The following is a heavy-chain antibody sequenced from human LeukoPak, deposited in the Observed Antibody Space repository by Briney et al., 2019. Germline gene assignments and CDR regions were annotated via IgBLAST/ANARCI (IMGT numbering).Heavy chain of an antibody. CDR3: ARGASGSYYEAGYFDY. V-gene: IGHV4-39*07. CDR2: IYYSGST. Sequence: SETLSLTCTVSGGSISSSRYYWGWIRQPPGKGLEWIGSIYYSGSTYYNPSLKSRVTISVDTSKNQFSLKLSSVTAADTAVYYCARGASGSYYEAGYFDYWGQGTLVTVSS. CDR1: GGSISSSRYY. D-gene: IGHD1-26*01. J-gene: IGHJ4*02.